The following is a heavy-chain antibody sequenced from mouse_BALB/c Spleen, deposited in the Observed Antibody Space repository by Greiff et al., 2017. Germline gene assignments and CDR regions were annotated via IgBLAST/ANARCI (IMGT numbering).Heavy chain of an antibody. D-gene: IGHD2-4*01. Sequence: QVQLKESGPGLVAPSQSLSITCTVSGFSLTSYGVHWVRQPPGKGLEWLGVIWAGGSTNYKSALMSRLSISKDNSKSQVFLKMSSLQTDDTAMYYWARGGYDYAFAYWGQGTLVTVSA. CDR2: IWAGGST. CDR1: GFSLTSYG. J-gene: IGHJ3*01. CDR3: ARGGYDYAFAY. V-gene: IGHV2-9*02.